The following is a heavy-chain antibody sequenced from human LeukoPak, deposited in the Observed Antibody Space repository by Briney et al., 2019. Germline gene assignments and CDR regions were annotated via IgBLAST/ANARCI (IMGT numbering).Heavy chain of an antibody. CDR3: ANSYSSSSAFYFDY. D-gene: IGHD6-6*01. CDR1: GVSFNTYI. J-gene: IGHJ4*02. V-gene: IGHV3-23*01. CDR2: ISDSGSNT. Sequence: PGGSLSLSCAASGVSFNTYIMNWVRQTPGKGLEWVSSISDSGSNTYYAHSVTGRFTISRDNSKNTVYLQLHSLRAEDTAIYYCANSYSSSSAFYFDYWGQGTLVTVSS.